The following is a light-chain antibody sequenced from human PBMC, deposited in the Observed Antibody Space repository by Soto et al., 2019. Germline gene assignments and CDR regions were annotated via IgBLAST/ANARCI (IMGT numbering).Light chain of an antibody. V-gene: IGKV3-15*01. CDR2: GAS. CDR3: QQYNKWPLT. Sequence: EIVMTQSPATLSVSPGERATLSCRASQSVSSNLAWYQQKPGQAPRLIINGASTRATGIPARFSGSGSGTEFTLTISSLQSGDFAVYYCQQYNKWPLTFGGGTKVDIK. J-gene: IGKJ4*01. CDR1: QSVSSN.